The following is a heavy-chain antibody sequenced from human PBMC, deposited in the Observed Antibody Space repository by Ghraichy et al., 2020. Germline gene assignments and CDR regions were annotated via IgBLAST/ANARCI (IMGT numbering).Heavy chain of an antibody. CDR3: ASQGGNPPRGFY. V-gene: IGHV4-34*01. J-gene: IGHJ4*02. Sequence: SETLSLTCAVYGGSFSGYYWSWIRQPPGKGLEWIGEINHSGSTNYNPSLKSRVTISVDTSKNQFSLKLSSVTAADTAVYYCASQGGNPPRGFYWGQGTLVTVSS. CDR1: GGSFSGYY. D-gene: IGHD1-14*01. CDR2: INHSGST.